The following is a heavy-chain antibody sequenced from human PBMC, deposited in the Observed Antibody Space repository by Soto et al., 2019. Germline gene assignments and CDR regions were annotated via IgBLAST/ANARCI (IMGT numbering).Heavy chain of an antibody. CDR3: ARDSDVTLGEDYFDY. Sequence: EVQLVESGGGLVQPGGSLRLSCAASGFTFSTYWMHWVRQAPGKGLVWVSRINSDGSSRSYADSVRGRFTMSRDNAENTLYLQMNSLRAEDTAVYYCARDSDVTLGEDYFDYWGQGTLVSVSS. CDR2: INSDGSSR. CDR1: GFTFSTYW. J-gene: IGHJ4*02. V-gene: IGHV3-74*01. D-gene: IGHD3-10*01.